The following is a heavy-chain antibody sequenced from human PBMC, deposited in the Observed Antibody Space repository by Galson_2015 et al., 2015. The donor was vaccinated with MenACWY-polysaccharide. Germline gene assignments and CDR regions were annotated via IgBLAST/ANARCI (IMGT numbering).Heavy chain of an antibody. V-gene: IGHV3-21*01. Sequence: SLRLSCAASGFTFSSYSMNWVRQAPGKELEWVSSISSSSSYIYYADSVKGRFTISRDNAKNSLYLQMNSLRAEDTAIYYCARDLSITVTGIVGCWGQGTLVTVSS. CDR2: ISSSSSYI. D-gene: IGHD6-19*01. CDR1: GFTFSSYS. J-gene: IGHJ4*02. CDR3: ARDLSITVTGIVGC.